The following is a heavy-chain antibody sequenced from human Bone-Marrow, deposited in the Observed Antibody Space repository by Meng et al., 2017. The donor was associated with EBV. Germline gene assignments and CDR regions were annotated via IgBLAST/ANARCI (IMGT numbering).Heavy chain of an antibody. J-gene: IGHJ4*02. Sequence: EVHWVDAVGAFSLAVVSLADSCAASGFSFSSYWMHWVRQAPGKGPVWVSRLNEHGTITTYADSVKGRFTISRDNAKNTLYLQMNSLRVEDTAVYYCSRDLVGSDDYWGQGTLVTVSS. CDR2: LNEHGTIT. V-gene: IGHV3-74*01. CDR1: GFSFSSYW. CDR3: SRDLVGSDDY.